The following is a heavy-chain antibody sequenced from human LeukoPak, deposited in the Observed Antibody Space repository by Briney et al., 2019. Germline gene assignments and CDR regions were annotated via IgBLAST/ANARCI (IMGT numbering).Heavy chain of an antibody. D-gene: IGHD5-18*01. Sequence: GASVKVSCKASGYTFTSYGISWVRQAPGQGLEWMGWISAYNGNTNYAPKFQGRVTMTTDTPTSTAYMELRSLRSDDTAVYYCASGYSYGCFDFWGQGTLVTVSS. V-gene: IGHV1-18*01. J-gene: IGHJ4*02. CDR1: GYTFTSYG. CDR2: ISAYNGNT. CDR3: ASGYSYGCFDF.